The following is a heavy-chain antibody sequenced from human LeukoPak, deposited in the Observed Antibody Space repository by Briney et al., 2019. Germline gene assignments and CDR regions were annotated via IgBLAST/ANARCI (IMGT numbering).Heavy chain of an antibody. CDR2: ISASGDGT. Sequence: GGSLRLSRAASGFTFSGYAMTWVRQGPGKGLEWVSYISASGDGTYYADSVKGRFTLSRDNSKSTLYLQMNSLRAEDTAVYYCAQRQGHAFDNWGQGTLVTVSS. CDR1: GFTFSGYA. CDR3: AQRQGHAFDN. V-gene: IGHV3-23*01. J-gene: IGHJ4*02.